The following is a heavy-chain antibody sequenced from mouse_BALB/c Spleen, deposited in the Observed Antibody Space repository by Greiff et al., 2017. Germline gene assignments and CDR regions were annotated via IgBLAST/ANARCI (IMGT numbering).Heavy chain of an antibody. J-gene: IGHJ2*01. CDR3: ARSREYYFDY. CDR1: GYAFSSYW. Sequence: VHLVESGAELVRPGSSVKISCKASGYAFSSYWMNWVKQRPGQGLEWIGQIYPGDGDTNYNGKFKGKATLTADKSSSTAYMQLSSLTSEDSAVYFCARSREYYFDYWGQGTTLTVSS. CDR2: IYPGDGDT. V-gene: IGHV1-80*01.